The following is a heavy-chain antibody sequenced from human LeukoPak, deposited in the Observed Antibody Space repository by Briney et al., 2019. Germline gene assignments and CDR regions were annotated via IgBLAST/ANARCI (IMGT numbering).Heavy chain of an antibody. Sequence: SETPSLTCTVSGGSISSYYWSWIRQPPGKELEWIGYIYYSGSTNYNPSLKSRVTISVDTSKNQFSLKLSSVTAADTAVYYCARAYSGYRILTYYFDYWGQGTLVTVSS. D-gene: IGHD5-12*01. CDR3: ARAYSGYRILTYYFDY. V-gene: IGHV4-59*08. CDR1: GGSISSYY. J-gene: IGHJ4*02. CDR2: IYYSGST.